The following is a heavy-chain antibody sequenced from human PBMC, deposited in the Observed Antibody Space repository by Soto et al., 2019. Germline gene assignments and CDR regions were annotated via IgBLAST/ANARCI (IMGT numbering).Heavy chain of an antibody. V-gene: IGHV4-28*01. CDR3: ATPGDQPQKEIYYYCGMDV. Sequence: SATLSLTCAVSGYSISSSNWWGWIRQPPGKGLECIGYIYYSGSTYYNPSLKSRVTISVDTSKNQFSLKLSSVTAADTAVYYCATPGDQPQKEIYYYCGMDVWGQGTTVTVSS. D-gene: IGHD2-2*01. CDR1: GYSISSSNW. J-gene: IGHJ6*02. CDR2: IYYSGST.